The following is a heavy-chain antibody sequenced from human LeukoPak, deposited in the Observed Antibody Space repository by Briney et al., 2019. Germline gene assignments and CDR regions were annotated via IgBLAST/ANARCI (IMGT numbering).Heavy chain of an antibody. CDR2: IKQDGSGK. V-gene: IGHV3-7*03. D-gene: IGHD5-18*01. CDR1: GFTFSSYW. Sequence: GGSLRLSCAASGFTFSSYWMSWVRQAPGKGLEWVANIKQDGSGKYYVDSVKGRFTISRDNAKNSLYLQMNSLRAEDTAVYYCAKGYSYGRFDYWGQGTLVTVSS. CDR3: AKGYSYGRFDY. J-gene: IGHJ4*02.